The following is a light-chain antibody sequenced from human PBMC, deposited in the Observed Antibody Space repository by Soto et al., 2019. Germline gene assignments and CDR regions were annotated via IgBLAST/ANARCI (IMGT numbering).Light chain of an antibody. CDR2: GAS. CDR1: PSVNSH. V-gene: IGKV3-15*01. J-gene: IGKJ5*01. Sequence: MMRTQSPATLSVSPGERVTLPCRTSPSVNSHVAWYQQKPGQAPSLLLYGASTRATGIPVRFSGSGFGTEFTLTISSLKSEDFAVYYCQQYKNWPLFGQGTRLEIK. CDR3: QQYKNWPL.